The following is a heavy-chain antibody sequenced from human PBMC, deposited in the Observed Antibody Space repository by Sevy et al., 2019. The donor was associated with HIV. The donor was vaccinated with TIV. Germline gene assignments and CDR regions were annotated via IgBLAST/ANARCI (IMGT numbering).Heavy chain of an antibody. CDR3: AREPYFFDKSGYYWDY. CDR2: VYHTGST. V-gene: IGHV4-61*01. CDR1: GVSVSSDTYY. J-gene: IGHJ4*02. D-gene: IGHD3-22*01. Sequence: SETLSLTCAVSGVSVSSDTYYWSWIRQPPGKGLEWIGYVYHTGSTNYSPSFKSRVTISVDMSKNQFSLRLFSVAAADTAVYYCAREPYFFDKSGYYWDYWGQGALVTVSS.